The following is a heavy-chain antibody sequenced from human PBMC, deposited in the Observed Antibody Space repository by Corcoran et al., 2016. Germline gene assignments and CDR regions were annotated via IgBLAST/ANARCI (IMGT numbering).Heavy chain of an antibody. D-gene: IGHD5-18*01. Sequence: QVQLQESGPGLVKPSETLSLTCTVSGGSISSYYWSWIRQPAGKGLEWIGRIYTSGSTTYNPSLKSRVTMSVDTSKNQFSPTLSAVTAADTAGCYCAREGDSLGSYYYGMDVWGQGTTVTVSS. CDR1: GGSISSYY. CDR2: IYTSGST. V-gene: IGHV4-4*07. J-gene: IGHJ6*02. CDR3: AREGDSLGSYYYGMDV.